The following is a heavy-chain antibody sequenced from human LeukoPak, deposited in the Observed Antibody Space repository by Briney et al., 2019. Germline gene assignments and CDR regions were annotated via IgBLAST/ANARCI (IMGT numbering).Heavy chain of an antibody. D-gene: IGHD5-18*01. V-gene: IGHV3-30*02. Sequence: GGSLRLSCAASGFTFSSYGMHWVRQAPGKGLEWVAFIRYDGSNKYYADSVKGRFTISRDNSKNTLYLQMNSLRAEDTAVYYCAKERDTAMVTIDYWGRGTLVTVSS. CDR3: AKERDTAMVTIDY. CDR1: GFTFSSYG. J-gene: IGHJ4*02. CDR2: IRYDGSNK.